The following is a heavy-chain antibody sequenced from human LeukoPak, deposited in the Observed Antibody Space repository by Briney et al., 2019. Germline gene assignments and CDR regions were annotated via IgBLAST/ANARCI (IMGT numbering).Heavy chain of an antibody. CDR1: GGSISSYY. D-gene: IGHD3-22*01. CDR2: IYYSGST. V-gene: IGHV4-59*12. J-gene: IGHJ3*02. Sequence: SETLSLTCTVSGGSISSYYWSWIRQPPGKGLEWIGYIYYSGSTNYNPSLKSRVTMSVDTSKNQFSLKLSSVTAADTAVYYCARTRITMIVVAEEDDAFDIWGQGTMVTVSS. CDR3: ARTRITMIVVAEEDDAFDI.